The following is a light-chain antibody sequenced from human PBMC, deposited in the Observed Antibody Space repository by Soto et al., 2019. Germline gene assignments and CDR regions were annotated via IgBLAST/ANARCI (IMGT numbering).Light chain of an antibody. J-gene: IGKJ2*01. Sequence: EIVMTQSPATLSVSPGERATLSCRASQSVSSNLAWYQQKPGQAPRLLIYGASTRATGIPARFSGSGSGTEFTLTISSLXXEXFAXYYCQQYNNWPYTFGQGTKLEIK. V-gene: IGKV3-15*01. CDR2: GAS. CDR1: QSVSSN. CDR3: QQYNNWPYT.